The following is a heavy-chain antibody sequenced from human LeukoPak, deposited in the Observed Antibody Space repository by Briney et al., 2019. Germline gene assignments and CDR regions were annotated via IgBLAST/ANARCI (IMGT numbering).Heavy chain of an antibody. CDR2: ISSSGSTI. V-gene: IGHV3-48*03. CDR1: GFTFSSYE. D-gene: IGHD6-19*01. Sequence: GGSLRLSCAASGFTFSSYEMNWVRQAPGKGLEWVSYISSSGSTIYYADSVKGRFTISRDNAKNSLYLQMNSLRAEDTAVYYCARESSGWANNAFDIWGQGTMVTVSS. J-gene: IGHJ3*02. CDR3: ARESSGWANNAFDI.